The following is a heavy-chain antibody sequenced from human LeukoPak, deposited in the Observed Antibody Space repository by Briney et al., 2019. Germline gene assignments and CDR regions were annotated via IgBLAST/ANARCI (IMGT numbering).Heavy chain of an antibody. D-gene: IGHD3-22*01. J-gene: IGHJ3*02. V-gene: IGHV3-74*01. CDR2: INSDGSST. CDR3: ARSRYYYDSSAYGFDI. Sequence: GGSLRLSCAASGFTFSNYWMHWVRQAPGEGLVWVSRINSDGSSTTYADSVKGRFTISRDNGKNTLYLQMNSLRAGDTAVYYCARSRYYYDSSAYGFDIWGQGTMITVSS. CDR1: GFTFSNYW.